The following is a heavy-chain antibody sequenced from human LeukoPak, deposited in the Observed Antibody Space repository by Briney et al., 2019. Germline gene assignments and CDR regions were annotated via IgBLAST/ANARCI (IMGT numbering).Heavy chain of an antibody. J-gene: IGHJ4*02. V-gene: IGHV4-61*02. D-gene: IGHD6-19*01. Sequence: SETLSLTCTVSGGSISSSSYYWSWIRQPAGKGLEWIGRIYTSGSTNYNPSLKSRVTISVDKSKNQFSLKLSSVTAADTAVYYCTRAGARQWLFDYWGQGTLVTVSS. CDR2: IYTSGST. CDR3: TRAGARQWLFDY. CDR1: GGSISSSSYY.